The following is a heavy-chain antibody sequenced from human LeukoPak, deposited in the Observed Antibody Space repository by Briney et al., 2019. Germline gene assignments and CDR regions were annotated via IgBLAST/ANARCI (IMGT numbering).Heavy chain of an antibody. V-gene: IGHV4-34*01. Sequence: SETLSLTCAVYGGSFSGYYWSWIRQPPGKGLEWIGEINHSGSTNYNPSLKSRVTISVDTSKNQFSLKLSSVTAADTAVYYCARFARASGNWGQGTLFTFSS. CDR2: INHSGST. CDR3: ARFARASGN. CDR1: GGSFSGYY. D-gene: IGHD3-10*01. J-gene: IGHJ4*02.